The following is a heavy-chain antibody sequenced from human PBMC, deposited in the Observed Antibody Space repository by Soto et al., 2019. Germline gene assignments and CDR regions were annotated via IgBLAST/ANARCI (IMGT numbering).Heavy chain of an antibody. J-gene: IGHJ4*02. V-gene: IGHV3-23*01. CDR3: ARVGEDIVVVVAATDY. D-gene: IGHD2-15*01. CDR1: GFTFSSYA. CDR2: ISGSGGST. Sequence: EVQLLESGGGLVQPGGSLRLSCAASGFTFSSYAMSWVRQAPGKGLEWVSAISGSGGSTYYADSVKGRVTISRDNSKNALYLQMNSLRAEDTAVYYCARVGEDIVVVVAATDYWGQGTLVTVSS.